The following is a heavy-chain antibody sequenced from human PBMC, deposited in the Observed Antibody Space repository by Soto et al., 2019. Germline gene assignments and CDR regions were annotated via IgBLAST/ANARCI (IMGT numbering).Heavy chain of an antibody. CDR3: ARDPLSGYSYGYPYYFDY. V-gene: IGHV1-69*13. Sequence: SVKVSCKASGGTFSSYAISWVRQAPGQGLEWMGGIIPIFGTANYAQKFQGRVTITADESTSTAYMELSSLRSEDTAVYYCARDPLSGYSYGYPYYFDYWGQGTLVTVSS. CDR1: GGTFSSYA. CDR2: IIPIFGTA. D-gene: IGHD5-18*01. J-gene: IGHJ4*02.